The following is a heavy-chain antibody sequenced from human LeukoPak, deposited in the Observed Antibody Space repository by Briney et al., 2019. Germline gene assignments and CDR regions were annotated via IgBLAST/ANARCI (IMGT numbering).Heavy chain of an antibody. CDR2: ISGSGGST. CDR3: ANILAYCGGDCYPRDY. J-gene: IGHJ4*02. V-gene: IGHV3-23*01. Sequence: PGGSLRLSCAASGLTFSDYYMSLIRQAPGKGLEWVSAISGSGGSTYYADSVKGRFTISRDNSKNTLYLQMNSLRAEDTAVYYCANILAYCGGDCYPRDYWGQGTLVTVSS. CDR1: GLTFSDYY. D-gene: IGHD2-21*02.